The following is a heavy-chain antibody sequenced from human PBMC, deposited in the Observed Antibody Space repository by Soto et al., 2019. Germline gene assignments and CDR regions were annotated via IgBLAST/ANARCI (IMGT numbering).Heavy chain of an antibody. CDR3: ARGGDYDFWSGYGYFDY. V-gene: IGHV1-3*01. J-gene: IGHJ4*02. D-gene: IGHD3-3*01. Sequence: ASVKVSCKASGYTFTSYAMHWVRQAPGQRLEWMGWINAGNGNTKYSQKFQGRVTITRDTSASTAYMELSSLRSEDTAVYYCARGGDYDFWSGYGYFDYWGQGTLVTVSS. CDR1: GYTFTSYA. CDR2: INAGNGNT.